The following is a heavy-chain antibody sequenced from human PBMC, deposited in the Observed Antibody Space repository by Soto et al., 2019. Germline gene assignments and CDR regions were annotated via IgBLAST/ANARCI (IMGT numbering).Heavy chain of an antibody. Sequence: GGSLRLSCAASGFTFSSYGMHWVRQAPGKGLEWVAVISYDGSNKYYADSVKGRFTISRDNSKNTLYLQMNSLRAEDTAVYYCAKRVSSRYMQGFPLYYYGMDVWGQGTTVTVSS. J-gene: IGHJ6*02. CDR3: AKRVSSRYMQGFPLYYYGMDV. V-gene: IGHV3-30*18. D-gene: IGHD1-1*01. CDR2: ISYDGSNK. CDR1: GFTFSSYG.